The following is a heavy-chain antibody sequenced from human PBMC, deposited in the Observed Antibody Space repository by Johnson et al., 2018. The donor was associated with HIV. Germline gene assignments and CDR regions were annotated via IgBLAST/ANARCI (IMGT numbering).Heavy chain of an antibody. D-gene: IGHD6-19*01. J-gene: IGHJ3*02. Sequence: VQLVESGGGLIQPGGSLRLSCAASGFTVSSNYMSWVRQDTGKGLEWLQVIYSGGRPDYADSVTGRFTISSANSKNTLYLQLTSLRAEDTAVFYCAKGKSSGRGAFDIWGQGTKVIVSS. CDR2: IYSGGRP. CDR3: AKGKSSGRGAFDI. CDR1: GFTVSSNY. V-gene: IGHV3-66*03.